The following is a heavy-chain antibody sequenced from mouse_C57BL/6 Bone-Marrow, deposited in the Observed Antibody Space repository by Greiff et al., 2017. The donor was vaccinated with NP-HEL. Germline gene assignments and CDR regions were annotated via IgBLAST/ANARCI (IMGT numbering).Heavy chain of an antibody. CDR1: GFTFSSYA. CDR3: ARGWLLAWFAY. J-gene: IGHJ3*01. Sequence: EVMLVESGGGLVKPGGSLKLSCAASGFTFSSYAMSWVRQTPEKRLEWVATISDGGSYTYSPDNVKGRFTISRDNAKNNLYLQMSHLKSEDTAMYYCARGWLLAWFAYWGQGTLVTVSA. CDR2: ISDGGSYT. V-gene: IGHV5-4*03. D-gene: IGHD2-3*01.